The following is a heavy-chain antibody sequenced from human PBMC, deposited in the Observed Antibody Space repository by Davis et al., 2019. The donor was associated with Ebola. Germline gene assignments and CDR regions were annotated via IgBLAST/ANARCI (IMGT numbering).Heavy chain of an antibody. CDR1: GYAFTSYD. D-gene: IGHD1-14*01. Sequence: AASVTVSCKASGYAFTSYDINWVRQATGQGFEWMGWMNPNSGNTGYVERFRGRVTMNRNTSISTAYMELSSLRSEDTAVYYCARSGVRGYYNGMDVWGQGTTVTVSS. V-gene: IGHV1-8*01. CDR2: MNPNSGNT. J-gene: IGHJ6*02. CDR3: ARSGVRGYYNGMDV.